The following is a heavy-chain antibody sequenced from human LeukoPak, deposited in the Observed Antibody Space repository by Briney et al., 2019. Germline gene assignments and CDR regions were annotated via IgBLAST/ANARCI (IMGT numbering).Heavy chain of an antibody. CDR3: AKEKNYDSSGKMYY. CDR1: GFTFSSYA. CDR2: ISGSGGST. V-gene: IGHV3-23*01. J-gene: IGHJ4*02. Sequence: GGSLRPSCAASGFTFSSYAMSWVRQAPGKGLEWVSAISGSGGSTYYADSVKGRFTISRDNSKNTLYLQMNSLRAEDTAVYYCAKEKNYDSSGKMYYWGQGTLVTVSS. D-gene: IGHD3-22*01.